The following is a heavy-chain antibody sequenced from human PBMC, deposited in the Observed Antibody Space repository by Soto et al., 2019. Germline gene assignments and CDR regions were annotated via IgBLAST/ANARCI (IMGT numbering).Heavy chain of an antibody. CDR1: GGSLSGNY. CDR2: INHSGST. J-gene: IGHJ3*01. D-gene: IGHD2-2*01. V-gene: IGHV4-34*01. CDR3: ARGEFGVNYCGSTSSYCAFAV. Sequence: QVQLQQWGAGLLKPSEPLSLTCAVSGGSLSGNYWSWIRQTPGKGLQWIAEINHSGSTNYNPSLKSRVNISVDTSKNQFSLKLNSVTAADTAVYYCARGEFGVNYCGSTSSYCAFAVWGQGTMVAVSS.